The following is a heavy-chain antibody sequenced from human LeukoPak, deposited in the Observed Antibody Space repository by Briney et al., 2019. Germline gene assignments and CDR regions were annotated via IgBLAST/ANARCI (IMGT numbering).Heavy chain of an antibody. J-gene: IGHJ4*02. CDR2: INHSGST. Sequence: SETLSLTCAVYGGSFSGYYWSWIRQPQGKGLEWIGEINHSGSTNYNPSLKSRVTISVDTSKNQFSLKLSSVTAADTAVYYCARGQGLFDYWGQGTLVTVSS. CDR3: ARGQGLFDY. V-gene: IGHV4-34*01. D-gene: IGHD3/OR15-3a*01. CDR1: GGSFSGYY.